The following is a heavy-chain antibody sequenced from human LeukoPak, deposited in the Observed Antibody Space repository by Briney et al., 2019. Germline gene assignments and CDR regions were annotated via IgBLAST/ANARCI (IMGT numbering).Heavy chain of an antibody. V-gene: IGHV4-59*11. J-gene: IGHJ4*02. D-gene: IGHD6-13*01. CDR2: IYYSGST. CDR1: GGSISSHY. CDR3: ARSSSWYPYFDF. Sequence: SETLSLTCTVSGGSISSHYWSWIRQPPGKGLEWIGYIYYSGSTNYNPSLKSRVTISVDTSKDQFSLKLSSVTAADTAVYYCARSSSWYPYFDFWGQGTLVTVSS.